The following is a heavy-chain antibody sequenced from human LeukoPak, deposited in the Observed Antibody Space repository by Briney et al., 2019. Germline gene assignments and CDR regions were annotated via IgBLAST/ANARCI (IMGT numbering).Heavy chain of an antibody. CDR1: GFTFSSYA. Sequence: TGGSLRLSCAASGFTFSSYAMSWVRQAPGKGLEWVSAISGSGGSTYYADSVKGRFTISRDNSKNTLYLQMNSLRAEDTAVYYCAKPPMREGASSNWGQGTLVTVSS. J-gene: IGHJ4*02. CDR2: ISGSGGST. CDR3: AKPPMREGASSN. D-gene: IGHD1-26*01. V-gene: IGHV3-23*01.